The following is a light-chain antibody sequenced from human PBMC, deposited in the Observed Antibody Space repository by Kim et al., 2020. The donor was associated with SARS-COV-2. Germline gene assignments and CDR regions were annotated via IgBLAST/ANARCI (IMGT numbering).Light chain of an antibody. CDR2: QAS. J-gene: IGKJ1*01. Sequence: DIQMTQSPSTLSAFVGNRVTITCRASQSVDGWLAWYQQRPGKAPKLLIYQASKLASGVPSRFSGSGSGTDFTLTISNLQPEDSAIYYCKQYETYWTFGPGTKVEIK. V-gene: IGKV1-5*03. CDR3: KQYETYWT. CDR1: QSVDGW.